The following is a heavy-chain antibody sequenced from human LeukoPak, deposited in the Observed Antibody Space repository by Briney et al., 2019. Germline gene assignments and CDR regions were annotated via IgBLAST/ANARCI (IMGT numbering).Heavy chain of an antibody. CDR3: ARLKVTMMVVVITSDAFDI. V-gene: IGHV4-34*01. CDR1: GGSFSGYY. CDR2: INHSGST. J-gene: IGHJ3*02. D-gene: IGHD3-22*01. Sequence: SETLSLTCAVYGGSFSGYYWSWIRQPPGKGLEWIGEINHSGSTNYNPSLKSRVTISVDTSKNQFSLKLSSVTAADTAVYYCARLKVTMMVVVITSDAFDIWGQGTMVTVSS.